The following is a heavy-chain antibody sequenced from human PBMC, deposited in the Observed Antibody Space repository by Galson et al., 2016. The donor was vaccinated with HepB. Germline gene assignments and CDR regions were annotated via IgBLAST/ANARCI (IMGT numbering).Heavy chain of an antibody. D-gene: IGHD2-21*01. CDR1: GDSITSSHW. Sequence: SETLSLTCAVSGDSITSSHWWSWVRQPPGKGLEWIGEFYHIGRSNYNPSLKSRVTISVDKSNNHFSLKLRSVTAADTAVYYCARESPLFPGAFDYWGQGTLVTGSS. CDR3: ARESPLFPGAFDY. V-gene: IGHV4-4*02. CDR2: FYHIGRS. J-gene: IGHJ4*02.